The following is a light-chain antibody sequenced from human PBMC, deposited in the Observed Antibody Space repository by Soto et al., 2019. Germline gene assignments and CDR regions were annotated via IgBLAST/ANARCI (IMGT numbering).Light chain of an antibody. CDR3: SSYAGLYSYV. V-gene: IGLV2-11*01. Sequence: QSALTQPRSVSASPGQSVTISCTGTSSDVGGYNYVSWYQQHPGKAPQVVVYDVTKRPSGVPDRFSGSKSGNTASLTISGLQAXXXADYYCSSYAGLYSYVFGSGTKLTVL. CDR1: SSDVGGYNY. CDR2: DVT. J-gene: IGLJ1*01.